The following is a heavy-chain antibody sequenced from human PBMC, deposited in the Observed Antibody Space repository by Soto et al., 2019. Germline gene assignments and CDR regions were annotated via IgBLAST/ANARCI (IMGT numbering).Heavy chain of an antibody. CDR3: ARRRSPERDCAVGSCYSRRDAFDV. CDR1: GFTFSSYA. Sequence: GGSLRLSCAASGFTFSSYAMSWVRQAPGKGLEWVSAISGSGGSTYYAGSVKGRFTISRDNAANSLYLQMNSLRAEDTAIYYCARRRSPERDCAVGSCYSRRDAFDVWGQGTMVTVSS. D-gene: IGHD2-15*01. CDR2: ISGSGGST. J-gene: IGHJ3*01. V-gene: IGHV3-23*01.